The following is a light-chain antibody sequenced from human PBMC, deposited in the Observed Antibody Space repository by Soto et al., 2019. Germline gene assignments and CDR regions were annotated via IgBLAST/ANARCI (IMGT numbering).Light chain of an antibody. CDR2: DAS. Sequence: PWERATLSCRASQSVSSYLAWYQQKPGQAPRLLIYDASNRATGIPARFSGSGSGTDFTLTISSLEPEDFAVYYCQQRSNWPGTFGQGTKVDIK. CDR3: QQRSNWPGT. V-gene: IGKV3-11*01. J-gene: IGKJ1*01. CDR1: QSVSSY.